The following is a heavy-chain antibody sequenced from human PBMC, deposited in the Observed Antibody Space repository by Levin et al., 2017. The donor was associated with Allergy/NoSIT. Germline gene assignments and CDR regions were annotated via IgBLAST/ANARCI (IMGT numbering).Heavy chain of an antibody. V-gene: IGHV3-15*07. Sequence: GGSLRLSCRASGLSFNYAWMNWVRQAPGKGLEWVGRIKSHTDGGTTDYAAPLKGRFTISRDDSKDTLYLQMSGLKTEDTAVYYCAGVVGGSFLYAMDVWGQGTTVTVAS. CDR1: GLSFNYAW. CDR3: AGVVGGSFLYAMDV. CDR2: IKSHTDGGTT. J-gene: IGHJ6*02. D-gene: IGHD1-26*01.